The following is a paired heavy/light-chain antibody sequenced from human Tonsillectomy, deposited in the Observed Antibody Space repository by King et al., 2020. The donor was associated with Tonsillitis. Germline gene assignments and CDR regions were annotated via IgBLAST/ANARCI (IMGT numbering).Light chain of an antibody. J-gene: IGLJ1*01. Sequence: SYELTQPLSVSVALGQTARITCGGNNIGIKNVHWYQQKPGQAPVLVIYRDYNRPSGIPERISGSNSGNTATLTISRAQAGDEADYYCHVWDSSTGIFGTGTKVTVL. CDR3: HVWDSSTGI. V-gene: IGLV3-9*01. CDR1: NIGIKN. CDR2: RDY.
Heavy chain of an antibody. D-gene: IGHD3-22*01. Sequence: EVQLVESGGGLVRPGGSLRLSCAASGFTFNTYSMSWVRQAPGKGLEWVSYISSDGSAIYYADSVKGRFTISRDNAKNSLYLQMSSLRAEDTAIYYCARDYYDTSAYYLVVLGAFDIWGQGTMVTVSS. CDR3: ARDYYDTSAYYLVVLGAFDI. CDR1: GFTFNTYS. J-gene: IGHJ3*02. V-gene: IGHV3-48*01. CDR2: ISSDGSAI.